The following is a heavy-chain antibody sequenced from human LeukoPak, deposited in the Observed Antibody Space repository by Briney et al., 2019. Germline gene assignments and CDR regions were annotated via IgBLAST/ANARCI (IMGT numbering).Heavy chain of an antibody. Sequence: SQTLSLTCAISVDDVSTNKATWNSIRQSPSRGLECLGRTYYRSQWYNDYAVSVKSRITITPDTSTNQFSLHLHSVTPEDTAVYYCVRLVGNSWLDYWGQGNLVNVSS. D-gene: IGHD6-13*01. CDR3: VRLVGNSWLDY. J-gene: IGHJ4*02. CDR2: TYYRSQWYN. V-gene: IGHV6-1*01. CDR1: VDDVSTNKAT.